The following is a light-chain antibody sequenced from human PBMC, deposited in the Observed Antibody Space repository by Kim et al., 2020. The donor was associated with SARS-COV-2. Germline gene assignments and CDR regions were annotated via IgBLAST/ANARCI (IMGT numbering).Light chain of an antibody. CDR3: QTWGTGIV. CDR2: LNGDGSH. V-gene: IGLV4-69*01. Sequence: GATVTLPRTPSSGHSSCASAWHKQQPEKGPRYLMKLNGDGSHSKGDGIPDRFSGSSSGAERYLTISSLQSEDEADYYCQTWGTGIVFGGGTQLTVL. CDR1: SGHSSCA. J-gene: IGLJ3*02.